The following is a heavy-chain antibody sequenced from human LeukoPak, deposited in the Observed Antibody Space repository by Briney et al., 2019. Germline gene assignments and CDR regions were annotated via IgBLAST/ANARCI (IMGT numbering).Heavy chain of an antibody. CDR3: TTHILTGDFDY. CDR1: GFTFTNAW. D-gene: IGHD7-27*01. CDR2: VKGKTDGGTT. J-gene: IGHJ4*02. Sequence: GGSLRLSCAASGFTFTNAWMSWVRQAPGKGLEWVGRVKGKTDGGTTGYAAPVKGRFTISRDDSKNTMYLQMNSLKTEDTAMYYCTTHILTGDFDYWGQGALVTVSS. V-gene: IGHV3-15*01.